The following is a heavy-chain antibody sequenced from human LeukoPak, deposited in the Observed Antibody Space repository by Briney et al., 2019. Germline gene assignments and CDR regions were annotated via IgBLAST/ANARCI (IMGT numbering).Heavy chain of an antibody. CDR3: ARASGSSAVPFDY. CDR2: IAPSSGTT. D-gene: IGHD3-10*01. J-gene: IGHJ4*02. V-gene: IGHV1-46*01. Sequence: ASVTVSCKASGYTFTSSYMHWVRQAPGQGLEWMGVIAPSSGTTSYAQKFQGRVTMTRDTSTSTLYMELSSLTSEDTAVYYCARASGSSAVPFDYWGQGTLVTVSS. CDR1: GYTFTSSY.